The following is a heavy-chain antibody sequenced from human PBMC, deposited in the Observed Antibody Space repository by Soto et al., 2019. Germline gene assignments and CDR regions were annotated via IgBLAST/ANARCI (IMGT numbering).Heavy chain of an antibody. CDR2: IWYDGSNK. D-gene: IGHD3-10*01. CDR1: GFTFSSYG. Sequence: GGSLRLSCAASGFTFSSYGMHWVRQAPGKGLEWVAVIWYDGSNKYYADSVKGRFTISRDNSKNTLYLQMNSLRAEDTAVYYCARDGVLYYGSGSPASDAFDIWGQGTMVTVSS. V-gene: IGHV3-33*01. CDR3: ARDGVLYYGSGSPASDAFDI. J-gene: IGHJ3*02.